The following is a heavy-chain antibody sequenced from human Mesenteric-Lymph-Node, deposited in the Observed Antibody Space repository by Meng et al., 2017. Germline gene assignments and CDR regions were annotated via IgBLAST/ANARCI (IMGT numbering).Heavy chain of an antibody. D-gene: IGHD6-13*01. CDR1: GGSISSYY. CDR2: IYYSGST. Sequence: GSLRLSCTVSGGSISSYYWSWIRQPPGKGLESIGYIYYSGSTNYNLSLKSRVTISVDTSKNQFSLKLSSVTAADTAVYYCARGSWYRYYYGMDVWGQGTTVTVSS. CDR3: ARGSWYRYYYGMDV. J-gene: IGHJ6*02. V-gene: IGHV4-59*01.